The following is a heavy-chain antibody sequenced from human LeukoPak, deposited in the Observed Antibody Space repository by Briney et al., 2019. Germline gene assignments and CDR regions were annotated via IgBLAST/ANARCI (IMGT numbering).Heavy chain of an antibody. CDR1: GFTLSSYA. CDR3: AERSYGDYYYGMDV. D-gene: IGHD4-17*01. CDR2: ISSSGSST. V-gene: IGHV3-23*01. Sequence: GGSLRLSCAASGFTLSSYALSWARQAPGKGLEWVSSISSSGSSTFYADSVKGRFTISRGEPKNTLYLQMNSLRVEDTAVYYCAERSYGDYYYGMDVWGQGTTVTVSS. J-gene: IGHJ6*02.